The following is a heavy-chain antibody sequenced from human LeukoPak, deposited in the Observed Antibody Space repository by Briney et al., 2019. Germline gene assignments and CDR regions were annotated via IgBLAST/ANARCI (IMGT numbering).Heavy chain of an antibody. V-gene: IGHV3-23*01. Sequence: GGSLRLSCAAPGFTFSNYAMSWVRQAPGKGLEWVSVIRSDRVTTYDADSVKGRFTISRDNSKNTLYLEMKSLRADDTAVYYCARVQVSAQGGELDPWGQGTQVIVSS. CDR1: GFTFSNYA. CDR3: ARVQVSAQGGELDP. D-gene: IGHD1-1*01. CDR2: IRSDRVTT. J-gene: IGHJ5*02.